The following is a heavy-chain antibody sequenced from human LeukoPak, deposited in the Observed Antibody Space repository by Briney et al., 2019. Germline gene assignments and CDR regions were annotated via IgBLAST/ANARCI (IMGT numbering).Heavy chain of an antibody. V-gene: IGHV3-9*01. D-gene: IGHD5-18*01. J-gene: IGHJ4*02. CDR1: GFTFDDYA. CDR3: AKVGRGYSYGAFDY. CDR2: ISWNSGSI. Sequence: GGSLRLSCAASGFTFDDYAMHWVRQAPGKGLEWVSGISWNSGSIGYADSVKGRFTISGDSAKNSLYLQMNSLRAEDTALYYCAKVGRGYSYGAFDYWGQGTLVTVSS.